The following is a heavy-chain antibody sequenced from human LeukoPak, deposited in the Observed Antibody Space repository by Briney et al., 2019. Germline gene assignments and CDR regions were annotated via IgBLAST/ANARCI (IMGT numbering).Heavy chain of an antibody. V-gene: IGHV3-66*01. Sequence: GGSLRLSCTASRFTFSDYYMSWVRQAPGKGLEWVSVIYSGGSTYYADSVKGRFTISRDNSKNTLYLQMNSLRAEDTAVYYCARAYNWNDANWFDPWGQGTLVTVSS. D-gene: IGHD1-20*01. J-gene: IGHJ5*02. CDR2: IYSGGST. CDR3: ARAYNWNDANWFDP. CDR1: RFTFSDYY.